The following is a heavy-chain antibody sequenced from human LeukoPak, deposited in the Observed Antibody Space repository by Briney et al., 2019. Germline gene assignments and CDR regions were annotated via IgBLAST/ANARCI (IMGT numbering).Heavy chain of an antibody. CDR1: GYTFTSYG. V-gene: IGHV1-18*04. D-gene: IGHD2-2*01. J-gene: IGHJ4*02. CDR3: ARDPRRVVPAAMNFDY. CDR2: ISAYNGNT. Sequence: GASVKVSCKASGYTFTSYGISWVRQAPGQGLEWMGWISAYNGNTNYAQKLQGRVTVTTDTSTSTAYMELRSLRSDDTAVYYCARDPRRVVPAAMNFDYWGQGTLVTVSS.